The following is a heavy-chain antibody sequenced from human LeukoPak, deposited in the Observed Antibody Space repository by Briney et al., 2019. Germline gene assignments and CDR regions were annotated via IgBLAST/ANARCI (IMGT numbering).Heavy chain of an antibody. V-gene: IGHV3-21*01. Sequence: GGSLRLSCAASGFTFSSYSMNWVRQAPGKGLEWVSSISSSSSYIYYADSVKGRFTISRDNAKNSLYLQMNSLRAEDTAVYYCARDGLIDFLAWFDPWGQGTLVTVSS. D-gene: IGHD3-3*01. CDR2: ISSSSSYI. CDR1: GFTFSSYS. J-gene: IGHJ5*02. CDR3: ARDGLIDFLAWFDP.